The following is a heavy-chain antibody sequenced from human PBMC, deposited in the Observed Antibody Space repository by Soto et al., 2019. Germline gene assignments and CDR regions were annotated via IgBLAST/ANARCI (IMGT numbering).Heavy chain of an antibody. D-gene: IGHD3-10*01. J-gene: IGHJ3*02. CDR2: ISYDGSNK. CDR3: ARAKFAPGINAFDI. Sequence: GGSLRLSCAASGFTFSSYAMHWVRQAPGKGLEWVAVISYDGSNKYYADSVKGRFTISRDNSKNTLYLQMNSLGAEDTAVYYCARAKFAPGINAFDIWGQGTMVTVSS. CDR1: GFTFSSYA. V-gene: IGHV3-30-3*01.